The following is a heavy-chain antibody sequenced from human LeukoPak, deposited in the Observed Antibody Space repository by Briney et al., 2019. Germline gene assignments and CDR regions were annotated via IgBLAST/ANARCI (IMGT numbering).Heavy chain of an antibody. CDR1: GGSISSYY. CDR3: ARAGIAAAGMRRYYYYYMDV. CDR2: IYTSGST. V-gene: IGHV4-4*07. Sequence: SETLSLTCTVSGGSISSYYWSWIRQPAGKGLEWIGRIYTSGSTNYNPSLKSRVTTSVDTSKNQFSLKLSSVTAADTAVYYCARAGIAAAGMRRYYYYYMDVWGKGTTVTASS. D-gene: IGHD6-13*01. J-gene: IGHJ6*03.